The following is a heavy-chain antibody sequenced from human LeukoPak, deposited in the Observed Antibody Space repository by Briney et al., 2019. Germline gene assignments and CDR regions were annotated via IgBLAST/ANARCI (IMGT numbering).Heavy chain of an antibody. CDR2: IWYDGSNK. J-gene: IGHJ6*02. D-gene: IGHD3-9*01. V-gene: IGHV3-33*01. Sequence: GRPRRLSCAASGFTLSSYGMNWFRQSPGKGLGWVAVIWYDGSNKHYADSVKARFTISRDNSKTTLYLQMNSLRAENTAVYYCARDGFKYDILTGRNENYGMDVWNQGPTVTVYS. CDR3: ARDGFKYDILTGRNENYGMDV. CDR1: GFTLSSYG.